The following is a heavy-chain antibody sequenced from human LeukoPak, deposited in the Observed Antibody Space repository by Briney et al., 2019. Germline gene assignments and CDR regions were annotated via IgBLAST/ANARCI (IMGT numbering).Heavy chain of an antibody. D-gene: IGHD3-10*01. J-gene: IGHJ5*02. Sequence: PSETLSLTCTVSGGSIGSYYWSWIRQPPGKGLEWMGYIYYSGSTNYNPSLKSRVTISVDTSKNQFSLKLSSVTAADTAVYYCARAGGSYYPIMYNWFDPWGQGTLVTVSS. CDR3: ARAGGSYYPIMYNWFDP. V-gene: IGHV4-59*01. CDR2: IYYSGST. CDR1: GGSIGSYY.